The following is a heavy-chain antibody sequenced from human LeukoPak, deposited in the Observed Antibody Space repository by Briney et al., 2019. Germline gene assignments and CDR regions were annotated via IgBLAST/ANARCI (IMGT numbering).Heavy chain of an antibody. CDR1: GYTFTGYY. V-gene: IGHV1-2*02. CDR3: ARDAAGIQLWLAHTYYYYMDV. Sequence: GASVKVSCKASGYTFTGYYMHWVRQAPGQGLEWMGWINPNSGGTNYAQKFQGRVTMTRDTSISTAYMELSRLRSDDTAVYYCARDAAGIQLWLAHTYYYYMDVWGKGTTVTISS. CDR2: INPNSGGT. J-gene: IGHJ6*03. D-gene: IGHD5-18*01.